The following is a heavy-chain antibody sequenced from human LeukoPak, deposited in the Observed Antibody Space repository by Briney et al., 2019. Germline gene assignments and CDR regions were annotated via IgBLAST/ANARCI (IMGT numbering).Heavy chain of an antibody. J-gene: IGHJ4*02. CDR2: ITSKGGNT. CDR1: GFTFSSYV. V-gene: IGHV3-64D*09. CDR3: VRYYYDSSGYQRYFDY. D-gene: IGHD3-22*01. Sequence: GGSLRLSCSASGFTFSSYVMHWVRQAPGKGLEYVSAITSKGGNTYYADSVKGRFTISRDNSKNTLYLQMSSLRAEDTAVFYCVRYYYDSSGYQRYFDYWGQGTLVTVSS.